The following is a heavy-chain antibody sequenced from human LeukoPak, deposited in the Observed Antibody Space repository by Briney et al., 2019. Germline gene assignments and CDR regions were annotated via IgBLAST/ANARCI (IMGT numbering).Heavy chain of an antibody. D-gene: IGHD3-10*01. CDR1: GGSFSGYY. CDR3: ARRRGRITMVRGVIIPYFDY. J-gene: IGHJ4*02. Sequence: SETLSLTCAVYGGSFSGYYWSWIRQPPGKGLEWIGEINHSGSTNYNPSLKSRVTISVDTSKNQFSLKLSSVTAADTAVYYCARRRGRITMVRGVIIPYFDYWGQGTLVTVSS. CDR2: INHSGST. V-gene: IGHV4-34*01.